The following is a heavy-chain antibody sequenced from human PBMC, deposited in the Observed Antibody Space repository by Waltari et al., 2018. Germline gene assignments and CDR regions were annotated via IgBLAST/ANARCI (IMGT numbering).Heavy chain of an antibody. V-gene: IGHV1-24*01. D-gene: IGHD4-17*01. CDR1: GYTLTDLS. Sequence: QVQLVQSGAEVKKPGASVKVSCKVSGYTLTDLSMHWVRQAPGKGLEWMGGFDPEDGETIYAQKFQGRVTMTEDTSTDTAYMELSSLRSEDTAVYYCATTNYGDFSLYWYFDLWGRGTLVTVSS. CDR3: ATTNYGDFSLYWYFDL. J-gene: IGHJ2*01. CDR2: FDPEDGET.